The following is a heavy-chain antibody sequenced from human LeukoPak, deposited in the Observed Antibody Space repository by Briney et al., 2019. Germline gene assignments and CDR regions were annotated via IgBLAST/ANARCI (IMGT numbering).Heavy chain of an antibody. CDR1: GYTFTSYG. CDR3: ARRGVLYPYYSYYMDV. Sequence: ASVKVSCKASGYTFTSYGISWVRQAPGQGLEWMGWISAYNGNTNYAQKLQGRVTMTTDTSTSTAYMELRSLRSDDTAVYYCARRGVLYPYYSYYMDVWGKGTTVTISS. CDR2: ISAYNGNT. D-gene: IGHD2-8*01. V-gene: IGHV1-18*01. J-gene: IGHJ6*03.